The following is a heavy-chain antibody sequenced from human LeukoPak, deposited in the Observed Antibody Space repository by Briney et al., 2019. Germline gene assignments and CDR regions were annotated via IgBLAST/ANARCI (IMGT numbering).Heavy chain of an antibody. CDR2: ISSNGGST. CDR1: GFTFSSYA. V-gene: IGHV3-64*01. D-gene: IGHD3-22*01. Sequence: PGGSLRLSCAASGFTFSSYAMHWVRQAPGKGLEYVSAISSNGGSTYYANSVKGRFTISRDNSKNTLYLQMGSLRAEDTAVYYCARGRGSDYYDDAFDPWGQGTLVTVSS. CDR3: ARGRGSDYYDDAFDP. J-gene: IGHJ5*02.